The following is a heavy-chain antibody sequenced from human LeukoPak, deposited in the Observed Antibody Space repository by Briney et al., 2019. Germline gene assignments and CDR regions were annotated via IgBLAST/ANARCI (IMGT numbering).Heavy chain of an antibody. D-gene: IGHD1-1*01. CDR1: GFTFNNYE. J-gene: IGHJ6*04. V-gene: IGHV3-48*03. Sequence: GGSLRLSCTASGFTFNNYEFNWVRQAPGKGLEWLSYISISGTIIYYAGSVKGRFTISRDDAKNSVFLQMNSLRAEDTAVYYCARNDVSWYYYGMDVWGKGTTVTVSS. CDR2: ISISGTII. CDR3: ARNDVSWYYYGMDV.